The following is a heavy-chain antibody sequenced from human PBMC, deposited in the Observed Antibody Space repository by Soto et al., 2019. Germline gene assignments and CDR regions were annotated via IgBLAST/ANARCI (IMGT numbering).Heavy chain of an antibody. CDR2: ISAYNGNT. V-gene: IGHV1-18*04. CDR1: GYPFSNYD. J-gene: IGHJ4*02. D-gene: IGHD6-13*01. Sequence: GASVKVSCKASGYPFSNYDISWVRQAPGQGLEWMGWISAYNGNTNYAQKLQDRVTMTTDTSTYTAYMELRSLRSDDTAVYYCARDRSSSDYWGQGTLVTVSS. CDR3: ARDRSSSDY.